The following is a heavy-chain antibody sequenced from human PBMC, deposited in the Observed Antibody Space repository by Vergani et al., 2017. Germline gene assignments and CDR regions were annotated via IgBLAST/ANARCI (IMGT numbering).Heavy chain of an antibody. CDR1: GFTFSSYG. CDR2: IRYDGSNK. CDR3: ARDGLLGYFDY. Sequence: VQLLESGGGLVQPGGSLRLSCAASGFTFSSYGMHWVRQAPGKGLEWVSVIRYDGSNKYYADSVTGRLTLSRDNSKNTLYLQMNSLRAEDTAVYYCARDGLLGYFDYWGQGTLVTVSS. V-gene: IGHV3-33*08. J-gene: IGHJ4*02. D-gene: IGHD2-15*01.